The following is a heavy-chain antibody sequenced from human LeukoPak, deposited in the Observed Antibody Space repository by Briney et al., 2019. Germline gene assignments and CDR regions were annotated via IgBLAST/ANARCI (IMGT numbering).Heavy chain of an antibody. CDR3: TRDKDQYSGYDSGLFDY. CDR2: LSSSSSVI. V-gene: IGHV3-48*01. J-gene: IGHJ4*02. CDR1: GFTFSTYA. Sequence: PGGSLRLSCAASGFTFSTYAMDWVRQAPGKGLEWVSYLSSSSSVIYHADSVKGRFTISRDNAKNSLYPQMNGLRAEDTALYYCTRDKDQYSGYDSGLFDYWGQGTLVTVSS. D-gene: IGHD5-12*01.